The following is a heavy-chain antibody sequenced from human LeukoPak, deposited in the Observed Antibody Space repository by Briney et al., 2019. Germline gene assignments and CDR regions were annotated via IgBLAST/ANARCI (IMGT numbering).Heavy chain of an antibody. CDR3: ARGFVAGYYSWYFDL. CDR2: IYTSGST. Sequence: SETLSLTCTVSGGSISSGSYYWRWIRQPAGKGLEWLGRIYTSGSTNYNPSLKSRVTISVDTSKKQFSLKLSSVTAADTAVYYCARGFVAGYYSWYFDLWGRGTLVTVSS. D-gene: IGHD3-9*01. CDR1: GGSISSGSYY. V-gene: IGHV4-61*02. J-gene: IGHJ2*01.